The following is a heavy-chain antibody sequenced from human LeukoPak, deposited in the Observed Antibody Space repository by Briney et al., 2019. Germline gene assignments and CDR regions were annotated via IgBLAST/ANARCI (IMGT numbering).Heavy chain of an antibody. D-gene: IGHD2-15*01. V-gene: IGHV3-23*01. J-gene: IGHJ4*02. CDR2: ISGSGGST. CDR1: GFTFSSYG. Sequence: GGTLRLSCAASGFTFSSYGMSWVRQAPGKGLEWVSAISGSGGSTYYADSVKGRFTISRDNSKNTLYLQMNSLRAEDTAVYYCAKGVVVVAAKYYFDYWGQGTLVTVSS. CDR3: AKGVVVVAAKYYFDY.